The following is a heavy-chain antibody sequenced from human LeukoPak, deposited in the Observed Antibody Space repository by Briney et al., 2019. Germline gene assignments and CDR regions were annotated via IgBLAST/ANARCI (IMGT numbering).Heavy chain of an antibody. CDR2: IKQDGSEK. V-gene: IGHV3-7*01. J-gene: IGHJ4*02. D-gene: IGHD2-21*02. CDR1: GFTFSSYW. Sequence: PGGSLRLSCAASGFTFSSYWMSWVRQAPGKGLEWVANIKQDGSEKYYVDSVKSRFTISREDAKNSLYLQMNSLRAEDTAVYYCAREALVVTAILYYFDYWGQGTLVTVSS. CDR3: AREALVVTAILYYFDY.